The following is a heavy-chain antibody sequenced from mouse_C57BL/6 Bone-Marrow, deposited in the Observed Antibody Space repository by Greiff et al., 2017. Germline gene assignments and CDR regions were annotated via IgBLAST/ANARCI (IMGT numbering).Heavy chain of an antibody. CDR3: ARQEHSSGFYFDD. J-gene: IGHJ2*01. Sequence: DVKLVESGGGLVQPGGSLKLSCAASGFTFSDYYMYWVRQTPEKRLEWVAYISNGGGSTYYPDTVKGRFTISRDNAKNTLYLQMSRLKSEDTAMYYCARQEHSSGFYFDDWGQGTTLTVSS. V-gene: IGHV5-12*01. D-gene: IGHD3-2*02. CDR2: ISNGGGST. CDR1: GFTFSDYY.